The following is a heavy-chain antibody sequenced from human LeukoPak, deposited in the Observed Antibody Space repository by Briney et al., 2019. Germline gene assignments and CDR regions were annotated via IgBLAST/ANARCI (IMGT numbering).Heavy chain of an antibody. Sequence: PSETLSLTCAVYGGSFSGYYWSWIRQPPGKGLEWIGEINHSGSTNYNPSLKSRVTISVDTSKNQFSLKLSSVTAADTAVYYCARNYYYDSSGYSYYYYGMDVWGQGTTVTVSS. CDR3: ARNYYYDSSGYSYYYYGMDV. J-gene: IGHJ6*02. CDR1: GGSFSGYY. V-gene: IGHV4-34*01. CDR2: INHSGST. D-gene: IGHD3-22*01.